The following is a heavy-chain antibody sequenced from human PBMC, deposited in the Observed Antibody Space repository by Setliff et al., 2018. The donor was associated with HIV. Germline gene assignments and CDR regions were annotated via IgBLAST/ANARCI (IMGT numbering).Heavy chain of an antibody. V-gene: IGHV1-2*02. J-gene: IGHJ4*02. CDR3: ARVLSVTMIRGAHGY. D-gene: IGHD3-10*01. Sequence: ASVKVSCKASQNSFSDDYMNWVRQAPGQRPEWMGWINPGSGDTNYAQKFQGRVTMTSDTSTRTVYMELSSLTSDDTAVYFCARVLSVTMIRGAHGYWGQGTLVTVSS. CDR1: QNSFSDDY. CDR2: INPGSGDT.